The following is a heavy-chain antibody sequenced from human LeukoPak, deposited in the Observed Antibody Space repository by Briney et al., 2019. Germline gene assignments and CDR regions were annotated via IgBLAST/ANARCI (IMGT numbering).Heavy chain of an antibody. V-gene: IGHV4-39*01. D-gene: IGHD2-15*01. CDR1: GGSISSSSYY. J-gene: IGHJ3*02. CDR2: IYYSGST. Sequence: SETLSLTCTVSGGSISSSSYYWGWIRQPPGKGLEWIGSIYYSGSTYYNPSLKSRVTISVDTSKNQFSLKLSSVTAADTAVYYCASYHPPPRSDAFDIWGQGTMVTVSS. CDR3: ASYHPPPRSDAFDI.